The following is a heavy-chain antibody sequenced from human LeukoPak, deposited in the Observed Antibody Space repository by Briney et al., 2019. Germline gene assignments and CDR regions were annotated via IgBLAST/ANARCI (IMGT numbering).Heavy chain of an antibody. Sequence: QPGGTLRLSCAASGFTLSSYAMSWARQAPGEGLEWVSDISGSGGSTYYADSVKGRFTISRDNSKNTLYLQMNCLRADDTAVYYCAKVSGNSYYYFDYWGQGTLVTVSS. V-gene: IGHV3-23*01. CDR1: GFTLSSYA. D-gene: IGHD6-19*01. CDR2: ISGSGGST. J-gene: IGHJ4*02. CDR3: AKVSGNSYYYFDY.